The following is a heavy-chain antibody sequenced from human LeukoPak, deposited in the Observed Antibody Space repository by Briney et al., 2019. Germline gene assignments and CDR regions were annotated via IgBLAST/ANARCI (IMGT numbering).Heavy chain of an antibody. CDR1: GFTFSSYS. Sequence: GGSLRLSCAASGFTFSSYSMNWVRQAPGKGLEWVSSISSSSSYIYYADSVKGRFTISRDNAKNSLYLQMNSLRDEDTAVYYCARPSTALHGSGSGGFDYWGQGTLVTVSS. CDR2: ISSSSSYI. V-gene: IGHV3-21*01. CDR3: ARPSTALHGSGSGGFDY. J-gene: IGHJ4*02. D-gene: IGHD3-10*01.